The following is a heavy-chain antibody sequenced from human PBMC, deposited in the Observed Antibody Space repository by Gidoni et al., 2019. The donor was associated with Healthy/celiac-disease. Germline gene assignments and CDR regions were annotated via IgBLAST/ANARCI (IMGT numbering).Heavy chain of an antibody. V-gene: IGHV3-30*18. CDR3: AKDSAPYGDYYYYYYGMDV. D-gene: IGHD4-17*01. J-gene: IGHJ6*02. Sequence: QVQLVESGGGVVQPGRSLRLSCAASGFTFSSYGMHWVRQAPGKGLEWVAVISYDGSNKYYADSVKGRFTISRDNSKNTLYLQMNSLRAEDTAVYYCAKDSAPYGDYYYYYYGMDVWGQGTTVTVSS. CDR2: ISYDGSNK. CDR1: GFTFSSYG.